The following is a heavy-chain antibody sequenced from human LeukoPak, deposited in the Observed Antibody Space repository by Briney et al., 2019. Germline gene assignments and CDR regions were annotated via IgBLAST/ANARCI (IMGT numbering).Heavy chain of an antibody. CDR3: ARRPLRSRGEAFDI. D-gene: IGHD3-10*01. J-gene: IGHJ3*02. CDR1: GGSISSSDW. CDR2: IYHSGST. Sequence: PSETLSLTCAVSGGSISSSDWWSWVRQPPGKGLEWIGEIYHSGSTNYNPSLKSRVTISVDKSKNQFSLKLSSVTAADTAVYYCARRPLRSRGEAFDIWGQGTMVTVSS. V-gene: IGHV4-4*02.